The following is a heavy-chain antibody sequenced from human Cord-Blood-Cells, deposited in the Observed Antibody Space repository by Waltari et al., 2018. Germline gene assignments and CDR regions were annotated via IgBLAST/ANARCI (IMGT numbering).Heavy chain of an antibody. V-gene: IGHV1-69*09. CDR1: GGTFSSYA. D-gene: IGHD3-3*01. CDR3: AIGLRYYDFWSGYYKKPSYYYYYYMDV. CDR2: IIPILGIA. J-gene: IGHJ6*03. Sequence: QVQLVQSGAEVKKPGSSVKVSCKASGGTFSSYAISWVRQAPGQGLEWMGRIIPILGIANYAQKFQGRVTITADKSTSTAYMELSSLRSEDTAVYYCAIGLRYYDFWSGYYKKPSYYYYYYMDVWGKGTTVTVSS.